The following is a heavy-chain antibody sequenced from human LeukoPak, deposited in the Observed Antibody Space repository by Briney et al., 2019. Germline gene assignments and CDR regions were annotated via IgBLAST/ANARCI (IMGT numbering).Heavy chain of an antibody. V-gene: IGHV4-59*01. D-gene: IGHD1-1*01. CDR1: GGSISNYY. CDR2: IYYSGST. J-gene: IGHJ6*03. CDR3: ARAPRDGMAEVRGYYMDV. Sequence: NSSETLSLTCAVSGGSISNYYWSWIRQPPGKGLEWIGYIYYSGSTNYNPSLKSRVTISVDTSKNQFSLRLSSVTAADTAVYYCARAPRDGMAEVRGYYMDVWGKGTTVTVSS.